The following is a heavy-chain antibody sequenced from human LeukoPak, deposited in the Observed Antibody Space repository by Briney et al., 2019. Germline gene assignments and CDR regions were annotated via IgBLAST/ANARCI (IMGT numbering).Heavy chain of an antibody. CDR3: ARVGTFTKYNFDY. J-gene: IGHJ4*02. CDR1: GGSFSGYY. CDR2: INHSGST. V-gene: IGHV4-34*01. Sequence: SETLSLTCAVYGGSFSGYYWSWIRQPPGRGLEWIGEINHSGSTNYNPSLKSRVTISVDTSKNQFSLKLSSVTAADTAVYYCARVGTFTKYNFDYGGQGTLVTVSA. D-gene: IGHD3-3*01.